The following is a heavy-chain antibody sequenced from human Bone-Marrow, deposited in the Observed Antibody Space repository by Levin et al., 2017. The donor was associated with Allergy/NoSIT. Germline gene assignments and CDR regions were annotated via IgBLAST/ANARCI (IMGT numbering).Heavy chain of an antibody. CDR2: IKSKTDGGTT. V-gene: IGHV3-15*07. CDR1: GFTFSNAW. D-gene: IGHD3-22*01. CDR3: CYDSSGYYFTPRHSFDY. Sequence: GGSLRLSCAASGFTFSNAWMNWVRQAPGKGLEWVGRIKSKTDGGTTDYAAPVKGRFTISRDDSKNTLYLQMNSLKTEDTAVYYCCYDSSGYYFTPRHSFDYWGQGTLVTVSS. J-gene: IGHJ4*02.